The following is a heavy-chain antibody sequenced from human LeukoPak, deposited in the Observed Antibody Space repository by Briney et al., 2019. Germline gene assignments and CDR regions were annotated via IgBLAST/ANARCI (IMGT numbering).Heavy chain of an antibody. V-gene: IGHV3-23*01. CDR2: IRPDGDRT. CDR1: GFTFSTYA. J-gene: IGHJ4*02. Sequence: GGSLRLSCAASGFTFSTYAITWVRQGPGKGLEWVSAIRPDGDRTYYTDSVRGRFTISRDNSRDTVYLQVNSLRVEDTAVYYCAREQSGTRGWYTVDYWAREPWSPSPQ. CDR3: AREQSGTRGWYTVDY. D-gene: IGHD6-19*01.